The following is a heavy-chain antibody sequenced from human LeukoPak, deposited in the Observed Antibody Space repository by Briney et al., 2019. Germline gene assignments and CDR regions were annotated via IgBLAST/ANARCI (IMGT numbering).Heavy chain of an antibody. CDR1: GFTFSDSA. V-gene: IGHV3-21*01. CDR3: ARVRGFGETPDY. D-gene: IGHD3-10*01. Sequence: PGGSLRLSCAASGFTFSDSAMHWVRQAPGKGLEWVSSISSSSSYIYYADSVKGRFTISRDNAKSSLYLQMNSLRAEDTAVYYCARVRGFGETPDYWGQGTLVTVSS. CDR2: ISSSSSYI. J-gene: IGHJ4*02.